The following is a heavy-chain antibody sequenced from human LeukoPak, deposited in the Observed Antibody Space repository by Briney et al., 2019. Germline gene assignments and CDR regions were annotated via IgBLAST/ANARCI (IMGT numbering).Heavy chain of an antibody. CDR2: IHDSGST. Sequence: SETLSLTCSVSGGSLSSHYWSWIRQPPGKGLELIGHIHDSGSTFYNPSLRGRVTISLDKSKNQFSLKLTSMTAADTAVYYCARFSSGCSTSSCYLTYWGQGTLVTVS. J-gene: IGHJ4*02. CDR3: ARFSSGCSTSSCYLTY. V-gene: IGHV4-59*11. D-gene: IGHD2-2*01. CDR1: GGSLSSHY.